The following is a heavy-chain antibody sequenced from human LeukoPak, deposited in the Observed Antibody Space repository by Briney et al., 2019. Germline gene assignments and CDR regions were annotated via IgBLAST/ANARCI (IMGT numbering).Heavy chain of an antibody. CDR2: INHSGGT. V-gene: IGHV4-34*01. CDR3: ARDHYYDSSGYSYRRRLTNAFDI. D-gene: IGHD3-22*01. J-gene: IGHJ3*02. CDR1: GGSFSGYY. Sequence: SETLSLTCAVYGGSFSGYYRSWIRQPPGKGLEWIGEINHSGGTNYNPSLKSRVTISVDTSKNQFSLKLSSVTAADTAVYYCARDHYYDSSGYSYRRRLTNAFDIWGQGTMVTVSS.